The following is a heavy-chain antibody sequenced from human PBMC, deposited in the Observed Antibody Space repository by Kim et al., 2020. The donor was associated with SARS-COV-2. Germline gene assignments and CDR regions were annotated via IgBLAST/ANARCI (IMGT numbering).Heavy chain of an antibody. CDR3: ARTTGGDSGYDYLDF. Sequence: SVKVSCKASGGTFSHYAISWVRQAPGQGLEWMGVIIHMFGTTKYAQKFQGRVTITADESTSTAYMELSSLTSADTGLYYCARTTGGDSGYDYLDFWGQGTLVTVSS. CDR1: GGTFSHYA. J-gene: IGHJ4*02. V-gene: IGHV1-69*13. CDR2: IIHMFGTT. D-gene: IGHD5-12*01.